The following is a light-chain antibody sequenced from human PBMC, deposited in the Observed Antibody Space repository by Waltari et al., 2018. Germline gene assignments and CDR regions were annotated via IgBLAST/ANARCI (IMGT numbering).Light chain of an antibody. V-gene: IGLV8-61*01. J-gene: IGLJ3*02. CDR1: SGSLSTTSY. CDR3: ALYMGSGIWV. CDR2: KAT. Sequence: QTVVTQEPSLSVSPGGTVTLTCALSSGSLSTTSYATWYQQTPGQAPRTLVYKATARCSGVPDRFSGSILGNTAALTITGAQADDESDYDCALYMGSGIWVFGGGTRLTVL.